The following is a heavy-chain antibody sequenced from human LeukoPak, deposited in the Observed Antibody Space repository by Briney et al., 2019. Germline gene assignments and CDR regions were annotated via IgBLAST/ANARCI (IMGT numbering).Heavy chain of an antibody. CDR2: IYHSGST. J-gene: IGHJ4*02. V-gene: IGHV4-59*12. Sequence: SETLSLTCTVSGGSISSYYWSWIQQPPGKGLEWIGYIYHSGSTYYNPSLKSRVTISVDRSKNQFSLKLSSVTAADTAVYYCARGSIAASIDYWGQGTLVTVSS. D-gene: IGHD6-6*01. CDR1: GGSISSYY. CDR3: ARGSIAASIDY.